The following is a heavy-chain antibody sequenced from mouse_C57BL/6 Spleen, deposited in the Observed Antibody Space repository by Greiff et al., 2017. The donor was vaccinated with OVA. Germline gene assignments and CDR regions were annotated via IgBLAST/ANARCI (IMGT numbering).Heavy chain of an antibody. V-gene: IGHV1-43*01. CDR2: INPSTGGT. D-gene: IGHD2-1*01. CDR1: GYSFTGYY. Sequence: VQLQQSGPELVKPGASVKISCKASGYSFTGYYMHWVKQSSEKSLEWIGEINPSTGGTSYNQKFKGKATLTVDKSSSTAYMQLKSLTSEDSAVYYCAKTEGNSWFDYWGQGTLVTVSA. CDR3: AKTEGNSWFDY. J-gene: IGHJ3*01.